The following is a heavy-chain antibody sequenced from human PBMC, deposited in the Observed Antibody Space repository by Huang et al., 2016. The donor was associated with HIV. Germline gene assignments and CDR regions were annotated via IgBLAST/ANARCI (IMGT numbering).Heavy chain of an antibody. J-gene: IGHJ4*02. CDR1: GFSFSTYG. CDR2: ISYDGSNK. Sequence: VQLVESGGGVVQPGRSLRLACAACGFSFSTYGLHWVRPAPGKGLEWVAVISYDGSNKYYAHSVKGRFTISRDTSENKVYLQMNSLRHEDTAVYYCAKDGADEEWDIDYWGQGTLVTVSS. CDR3: AKDGADEEWDIDY. V-gene: IGHV3-30*18. D-gene: IGHD1-26*01.